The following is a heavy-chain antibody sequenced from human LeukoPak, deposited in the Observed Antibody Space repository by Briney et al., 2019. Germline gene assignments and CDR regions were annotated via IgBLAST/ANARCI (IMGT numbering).Heavy chain of an antibody. D-gene: IGHD6-13*01. CDR3: ARACESSSPGFMDV. CDR1: GFTFSSYW. Sequence: GGSLRLSCAASGFTFSSYWMSWVRQAPGKGLEWVANIKQDGREKYYVDSVKGRFTISRDNAKNSLYLQMNSLRAEDTAVYYCARACESSSPGFMDVWGKGTTVTVSS. V-gene: IGHV3-7*01. CDR2: IKQDGREK. J-gene: IGHJ6*03.